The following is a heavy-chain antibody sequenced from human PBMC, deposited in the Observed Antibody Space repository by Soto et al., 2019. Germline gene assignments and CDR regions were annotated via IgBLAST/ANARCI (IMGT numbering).Heavy chain of an antibody. V-gene: IGHV1-18*01. CDR3: ARDLTKGLDV. D-gene: IGHD4-4*01. CDR2: INTYNGYT. CDR1: GYTFTSCG. J-gene: IGHJ6*02. Sequence: QVHLVQSGAEVKKPGASVKVSCKASGYTFTSCGISWVRQAPGQGLEWMGLINTYNGYTNYPQNFQGRVTMTTDTPTGTVYMELRSLTSDDTAVYYCARDLTKGLDVWGQGTTVTVSS.